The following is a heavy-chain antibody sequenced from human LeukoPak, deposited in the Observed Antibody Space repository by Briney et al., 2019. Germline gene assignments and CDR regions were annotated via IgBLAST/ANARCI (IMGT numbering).Heavy chain of an antibody. D-gene: IGHD2-2*01. CDR2: ISWNSGNI. CDR1: GFSFDDYA. V-gene: IGHV3-9*01. Sequence: GGSLRLSCAASGFSFDDYAMHWVRQAPGKGLEWVSGISWNSGNIGYADSVKGRFTISRDNAKNYLYLQMNSLRAEDTALYYCAKSLSICSSTSCLTPDIDYWGQGTLVTVSS. CDR3: AKSLSICSSTSCLTPDIDY. J-gene: IGHJ4*02.